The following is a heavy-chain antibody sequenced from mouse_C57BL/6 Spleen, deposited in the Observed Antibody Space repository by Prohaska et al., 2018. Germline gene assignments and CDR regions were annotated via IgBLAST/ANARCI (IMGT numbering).Heavy chain of an antibody. CDR1: GFTFSTYW. J-gene: IGHJ4*01. CDR2: IRLKSDNYAT. D-gene: IGHD1-1*01. CDR3: TPGSSYDYAMDY. Sequence: EVKLEESGGGLVPPGGSMKLSCLASGFTFSTYWMNLVRQSQEQELEWVAKIRLKSDNYATHDGESVKGRFTISRDDSKSRVYLQMNNLRAEDTGIYYGTPGSSYDYAMDYWGQGTSVTVSS. V-gene: IGHV6-3*01.